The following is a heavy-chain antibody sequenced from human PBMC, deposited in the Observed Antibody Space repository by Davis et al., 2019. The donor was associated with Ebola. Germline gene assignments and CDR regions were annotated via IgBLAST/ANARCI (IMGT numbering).Heavy chain of an antibody. V-gene: IGHV1-69*13. J-gene: IGHJ4*02. CDR1: VGIFSSYA. Sequence: SVKVSCKASVGIFSSYAISWVRQAPGQGLEWMGGIIPIFGTANYAQKFQGRVTITADESTSTAYMELSSLRSEDTAVYCCARVGEDDYWGQGTLVTVSS. CDR2: IIPIFGTA. CDR3: ARVGEDDY. D-gene: IGHD3-10*01.